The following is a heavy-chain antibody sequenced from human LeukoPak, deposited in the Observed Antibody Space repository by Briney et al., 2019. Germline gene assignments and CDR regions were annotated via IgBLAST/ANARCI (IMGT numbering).Heavy chain of an antibody. V-gene: IGHV4-59*11. D-gene: IGHD5-18*01. J-gene: IGHJ4*02. Sequence: SETLSLTCIVSSGSINNHYWSWIRQRPGKGLEWIGYIYDSWNTNYNPSLKSRVTISIDTSKNQFSLNLTSVTAADTAVYYCARDQIGYGLDYWGQGTLVTVSS. CDR1: SGSINNHY. CDR3: ARDQIGYGLDY. CDR2: IYDSWNT.